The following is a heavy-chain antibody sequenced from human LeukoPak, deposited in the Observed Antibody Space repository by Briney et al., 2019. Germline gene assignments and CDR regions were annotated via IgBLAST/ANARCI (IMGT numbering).Heavy chain of an antibody. CDR1: GASIGSGGYY. CDR2: IYDSGRT. J-gene: IGHJ4*02. D-gene: IGHD4-17*01. V-gene: IGHV4-31*03. Sequence: SETLSLPCTVSGASIGSGGYYWSWIRQHPGKGLEWMGCIYDSGRTYYNPSLKSRVTMSLVTSSNQLSLKLSSATAADTAVYYCARGYGDSGFWGQGTQVTVSS. CDR3: ARGYGDSGF.